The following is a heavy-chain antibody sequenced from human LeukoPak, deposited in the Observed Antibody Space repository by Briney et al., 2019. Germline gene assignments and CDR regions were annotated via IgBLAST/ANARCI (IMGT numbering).Heavy chain of an antibody. CDR2: MNPNSGNT. J-gene: IGHJ4*02. Sequence: ASVKVSCKASGYIFSSYDINWVRQATGQGLEWMGWMNPNSGNTGYAQKFQGRVTMTGNTSVSTAYMELSSLRSEDTGVYYCARRLGYCSDGSCYSLNYWGQGTPVTVSS. CDR1: GYIFSSYD. D-gene: IGHD2-15*01. CDR3: ARRLGYCSDGSCYSLNY. V-gene: IGHV1-8*02.